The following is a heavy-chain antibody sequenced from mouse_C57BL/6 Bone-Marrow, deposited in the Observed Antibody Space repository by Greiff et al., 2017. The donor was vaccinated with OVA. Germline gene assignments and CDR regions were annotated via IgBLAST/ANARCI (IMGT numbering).Heavy chain of an antibody. J-gene: IGHJ2*01. CDR1: GYTFTSYW. Sequence: QVQLQQPGAELVKPGASVKLSCKASGYTFTSYWMQWVKQRPGQGLEWIGEIDPSDSYTNYNQKFKGKATLTVDTSSSTAYMQLSSLTSEDSAVYYCARSSNWDRDYWGQGTTLTVSS. CDR3: ARSSNWDRDY. CDR2: IDPSDSYT. V-gene: IGHV1-50*01. D-gene: IGHD4-1*02.